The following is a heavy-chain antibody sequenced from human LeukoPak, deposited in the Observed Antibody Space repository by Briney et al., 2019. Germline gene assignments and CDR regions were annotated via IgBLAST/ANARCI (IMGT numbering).Heavy chain of an antibody. D-gene: IGHD6-19*01. J-gene: IGHJ4*02. CDR3: ARHQHPFSSGSPLAD. CDR1: GYSFTSYW. Sequence: PGGSLKISCKGSGYSFTSYWIGWVRQMPGKGLEWMGIIYPGDSDTRYSPSFQGQVTISADKSISTAYLQWSSLKASDTAMYYCARHQHPFSSGSPLADWGQGTLVTVSS. V-gene: IGHV5-51*01. CDR2: IYPGDSDT.